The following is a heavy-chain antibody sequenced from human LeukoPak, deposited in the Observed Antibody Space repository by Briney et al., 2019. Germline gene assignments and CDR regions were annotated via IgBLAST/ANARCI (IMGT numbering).Heavy chain of an antibody. D-gene: IGHD5-18*01. CDR1: GFTFTSSA. CDR2: IVVGSGNT. J-gene: IGHJ4*02. V-gene: IGHV1-58*02. CDR3: AAARYSYGYEYDY. Sequence: SVKVSCKASGFTFTSSAMQWVRQARGQRLEWIGWIVVGSGNTNYAQKFQERVTITRGMSTSTAYMELSSLRSEDTAVYYCAAARYSYGYEYDYWGQGTLVTVSS.